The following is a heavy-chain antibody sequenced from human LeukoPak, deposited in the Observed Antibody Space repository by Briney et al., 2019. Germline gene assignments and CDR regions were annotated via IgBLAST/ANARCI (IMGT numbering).Heavy chain of an antibody. CDR1: GFTFSSYA. CDR2: ISYDGSNK. CDR3: ARVIEEQVDYFDY. Sequence: GGSLRLSCAASGFTFSSYAMHWVRQAPGKGLEWVAVISYDGSNKYYADSVKGRFTISRDNSKNTLYLQMNSLRAEDTAVYYCARVIEEQVDYFDYWGQGTLVTVSS. J-gene: IGHJ4*02. D-gene: IGHD1/OR15-1a*01. V-gene: IGHV3-30*04.